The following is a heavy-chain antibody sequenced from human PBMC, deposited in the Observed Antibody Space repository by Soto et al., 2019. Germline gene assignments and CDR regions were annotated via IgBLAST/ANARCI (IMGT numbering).Heavy chain of an antibody. Sequence: SETLSLTCTVSGGSISSYYWTWVRQSPGKGLEWIGYVFSSGSTNYNPSLEGRVTISLDTSKNQFSLKVISVTAADTAVYYCARRGKKSFYYYMDVWGKGTTVTVSS. CDR2: VFSSGST. J-gene: IGHJ6*03. CDR1: GGSISSYY. CDR3: ARRGKKSFYYYMDV. V-gene: IGHV4-59*08.